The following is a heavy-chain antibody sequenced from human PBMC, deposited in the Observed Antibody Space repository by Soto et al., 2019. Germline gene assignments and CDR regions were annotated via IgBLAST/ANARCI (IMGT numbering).Heavy chain of an antibody. J-gene: IGHJ5*02. D-gene: IGHD3-3*01. CDR2: IYWDDDK. CDR3: AHKRGYYDFWSGYAP. Sequence: QITLKESGPTLVKPTQTLTLTCTFSGFSLSTSGVGVGWIRQPPGKALEWLALIYWDDDKRYSPSLKSRLTITKDTSKTQVVLTMTTMDPVDTATYYCAHKRGYYDFWSGYAPWGQGTLVTVSS. V-gene: IGHV2-5*02. CDR1: GFSLSTSGVG.